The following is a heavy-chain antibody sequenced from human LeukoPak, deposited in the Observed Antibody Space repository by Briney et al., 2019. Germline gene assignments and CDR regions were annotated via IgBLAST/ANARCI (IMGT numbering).Heavy chain of an antibody. D-gene: IGHD2-15*01. Sequence: SETLSLTCTVSGCSISSYYWSWIRQPPGKGLEWIGYIYHIGSTNYNPSLKSRVAISVDTSKNQFSLKLSSVTAADTAVYYCARGVSYCSGGSCYLPKQIYYYYYYMDVWGKGTTVTISS. CDR2: IYHIGST. J-gene: IGHJ6*03. CDR1: GCSISSYY. V-gene: IGHV4-59*01. CDR3: ARGVSYCSGGSCYLPKQIYYYYYYMDV.